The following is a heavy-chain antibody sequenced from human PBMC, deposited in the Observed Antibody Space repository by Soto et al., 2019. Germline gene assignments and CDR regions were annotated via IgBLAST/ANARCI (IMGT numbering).Heavy chain of an antibody. CDR1: GFTFGSYA. V-gene: IGHV3-30-3*01. D-gene: IGHD3-22*01. CDR2: ISYDGSNK. CDR3: ATEIGSRGYYYDAFDI. Sequence: GGFLRLSSAASGFTFGSYAMHWVRQAPGKGLEWVAVISYDGSNKYYADSVKGRFTISRDNSKNTLYLQMNSLRAEDTAVYYCATEIGSRGYYYDAFDIWGQGTMVTVSS. J-gene: IGHJ3*02.